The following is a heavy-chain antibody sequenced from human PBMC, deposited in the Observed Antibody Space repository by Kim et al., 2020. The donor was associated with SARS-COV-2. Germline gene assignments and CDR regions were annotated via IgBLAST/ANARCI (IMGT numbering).Heavy chain of an antibody. CDR2: IYYSGST. Sequence: SETLSLTCTVSGGSISSYYWSWIRQPPGKGLEWIGYIYYSGSTNYNPSLKSRVTISVDTSKNQFSLKLSSVTAADTAVYYCARDHTDADLKYGTRIAAAGPAGYYYYGMDVWGQGTTVTVSS. CDR1: GGSISSYY. V-gene: IGHV4-59*13. J-gene: IGHJ6*02. D-gene: IGHD6-13*01. CDR3: ARDHTDADLKYGTRIAAAGPAGYYYYGMDV.